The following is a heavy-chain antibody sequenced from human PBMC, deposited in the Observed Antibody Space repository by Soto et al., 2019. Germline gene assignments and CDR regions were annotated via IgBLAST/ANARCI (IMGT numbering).Heavy chain of an antibody. J-gene: IGHJ4*02. CDR1: GYTFTSYG. CDR2: IIPILGIA. CDR3: ARDYYDSSGARYYFDY. Sequence: GASVKVSCKASGYTFTSYGISWVRQAPGQGLEWMGRIIPILGIANYAQKFQGRVTITADKSTSTAYMELSSLRSEDTAVYYCARDYYDSSGARYYFDYWGQGTLVTVSS. D-gene: IGHD3-22*01. V-gene: IGHV1-69*04.